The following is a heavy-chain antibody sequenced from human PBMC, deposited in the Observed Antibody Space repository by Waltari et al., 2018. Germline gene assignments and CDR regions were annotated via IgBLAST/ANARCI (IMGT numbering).Heavy chain of an antibody. CDR2: IKSDTYGGTT. V-gene: IGHV3-15*07. Sequence: EVQLVESGGGLVEPGGSLRLSCGASGFTFNNAWVHWVRQAPGKGLEWLGRIKSDTYGGTTDYAAPVKGRFTISRDDSKNTLYLQMNSLKTEDTAVYYCTQIALWFGDPVDYWGQGTLVTVSS. J-gene: IGHJ4*02. CDR3: TQIALWFGDPVDY. CDR1: GFTFNNAW. D-gene: IGHD3-10*01.